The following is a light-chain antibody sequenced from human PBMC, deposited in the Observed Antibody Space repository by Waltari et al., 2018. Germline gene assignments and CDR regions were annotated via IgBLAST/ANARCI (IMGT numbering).Light chain of an antibody. V-gene: IGKV4-1*01. CDR3: QQYYFTPYT. CDR2: CAS. CDR1: QTLLYSSNKMNY. J-gene: IGKJ2*01. Sequence: DIVMTQSPDSLAVSLGERVTINCKSSQTLLYSSNKMNYLAWYQQKSGQTPKLLISCASTRESGVPDRFSGTGSATDFTLIINGLQAEDVAVYYCQQYYFTPYTFGQGTKVEI.